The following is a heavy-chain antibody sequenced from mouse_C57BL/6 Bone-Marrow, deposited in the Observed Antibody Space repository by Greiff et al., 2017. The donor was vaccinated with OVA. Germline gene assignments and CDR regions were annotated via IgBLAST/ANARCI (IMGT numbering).Heavy chain of an antibody. V-gene: IGHV3-6*01. CDR2: ISYDGSN. D-gene: IGHD3-2*02. Sequence: EVKLQESGPGLVKPSQSLSLTCSVTGYSITSGYYWNWIRQFPGNKLEWMGYISYDGSNNYNPSLKNRISITRDTSKNQFFLKLNSVTTEDTATYYCARVQLRLIAYWGQGTLVTVSA. CDR1: GYSITSGYY. CDR3: ARVQLRLIAY. J-gene: IGHJ3*01.